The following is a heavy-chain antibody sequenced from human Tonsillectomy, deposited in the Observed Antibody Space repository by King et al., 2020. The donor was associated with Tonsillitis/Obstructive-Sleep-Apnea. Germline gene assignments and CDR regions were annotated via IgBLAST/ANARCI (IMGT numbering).Heavy chain of an antibody. D-gene: IGHD3-10*01. V-gene: IGHV1-69*10. Sequence: QLVQSGTEVKKPGSSVKVSCKASGGTFSSYAISWVRQAPGQGLEWMGAIIPFLDITNYAQKFPGRVTITTDKSTSTAYMERSSLRSGHTAVYYCARDGSTITTPTPPEFDCWGQGTLVTVSS. CDR2: IIPFLDIT. CDR1: GGTFSSYA. J-gene: IGHJ4*02. CDR3: ARDGSTITTPTPPEFDC.